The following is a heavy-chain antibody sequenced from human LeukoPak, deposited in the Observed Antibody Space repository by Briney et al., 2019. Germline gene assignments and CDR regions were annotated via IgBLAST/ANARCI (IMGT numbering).Heavy chain of an antibody. J-gene: IGHJ4*02. CDR3: GRIFNIWGTFRNT. V-gene: IGHV3-7*01. Sequence: GGSLRLSCAASGFTFSSYSMNWVRQAPGKGLEWVANINDDGSEKNYLESLKGRFTISRDNANNSVSLHMTALRAEDTAIYYCGRIFNIWGTFRNTWGQGTQVTVSS. CDR2: INDDGSEK. CDR1: GFTFSSYS. D-gene: IGHD3-16*02.